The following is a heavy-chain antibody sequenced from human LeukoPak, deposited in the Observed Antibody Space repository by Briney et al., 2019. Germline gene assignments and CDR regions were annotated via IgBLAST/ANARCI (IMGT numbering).Heavy chain of an antibody. Sequence: SETLSLTCAVYGGSFSGYYWSWIRQPPGKGLEWIGEINHSGSTNYNPSLKSRVTISVNTSKNQFSLKLSSVTAADTAVYYCASPRGTVVTGPFGYWGRGTLVTVSS. CDR1: GGSFSGYY. CDR3: ASPRGTVVTGPFGY. V-gene: IGHV4-34*01. CDR2: INHSGST. D-gene: IGHD4-23*01. J-gene: IGHJ4*02.